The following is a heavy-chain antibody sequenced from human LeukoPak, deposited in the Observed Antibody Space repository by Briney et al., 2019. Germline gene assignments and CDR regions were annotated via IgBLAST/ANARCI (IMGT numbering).Heavy chain of an antibody. J-gene: IGHJ6*02. CDR1: GFTFSSYA. Sequence: TGGSLRLSCSASGFTFSSYAMHWVRQAPGKGLEYVSAISSNGGSTYYADSVKGRFTISRDNYKNTLYLQMSSLRAEDTAVYYCVKGGQGLRYFDWLLSDYYYGMDVWGQVTTVTVSS. CDR3: VKGGQGLRYFDWLLSDYYYGMDV. V-gene: IGHV3-64D*06. CDR2: ISSNGGST. D-gene: IGHD3-9*01.